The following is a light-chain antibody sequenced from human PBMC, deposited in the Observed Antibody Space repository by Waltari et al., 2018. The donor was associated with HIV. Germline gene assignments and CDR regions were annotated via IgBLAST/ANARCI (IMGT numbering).Light chain of an antibody. J-gene: IGLJ2*01. Sequence: SYELTQPPSVSVSPGQTASITCSGDKLGNKYACWYQLKPGQSPVLVIDQDSKRPSGIPERFSGSNSGNTATLTISGTQAMDEADYYCQAWDSETAVFGGGTKLTVL. CDR3: QAWDSETAV. CDR1: KLGNKY. V-gene: IGLV3-1*01. CDR2: QDS.